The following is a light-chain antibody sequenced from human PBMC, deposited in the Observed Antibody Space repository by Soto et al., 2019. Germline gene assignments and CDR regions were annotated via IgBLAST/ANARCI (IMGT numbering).Light chain of an antibody. J-gene: IGLJ1*01. V-gene: IGLV2-23*02. CDR3: CSYAATSSFVNYV. CDR1: SSDIGNYNL. Sequence: QSALTQPASVSGSPGQSITISCTGTSSDIGNYNLVSWYQQHPGKAPQLMIYEVTKRPSRISNRFSGSKSGNTASLTISGLQTEDEADYYCCSYAATSSFVNYVCGTGTKLTVL. CDR2: EVT.